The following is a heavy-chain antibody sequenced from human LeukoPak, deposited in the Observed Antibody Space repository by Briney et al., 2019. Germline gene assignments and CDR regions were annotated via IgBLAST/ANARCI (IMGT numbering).Heavy chain of an antibody. Sequence: SETLSLTCTVSGGSISSYYWSWIRQPPGKGLEWIGYIFYSGSTNYNPSLKSRVTMSVDTSKSQFSLKLNSVTAADTAVYFCARSSFDSSGYSNWLDPWGQGTLVTVSS. V-gene: IGHV4-59*08. CDR1: GGSISSYY. CDR3: ARSSFDSSGYSNWLDP. J-gene: IGHJ5*02. D-gene: IGHD3-22*01. CDR2: IFYSGST.